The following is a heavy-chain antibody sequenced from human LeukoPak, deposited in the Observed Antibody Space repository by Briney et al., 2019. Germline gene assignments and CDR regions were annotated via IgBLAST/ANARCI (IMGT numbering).Heavy chain of an antibody. V-gene: IGHV3-23*01. CDR3: AKDPESFGEGRFDY. D-gene: IGHD3-10*01. CDR1: GFSFSSYA. CDR2: ISGSGGST. J-gene: IGHJ4*02. Sequence: GGSLRLSCAAPGFSFSSYAMSWVPQAPGKGLEWVSGISGSGGSTYYADSVKGRFTISRDNSKNTLYLQMNSLRDGDTAVYYRAKDPESFGEGRFDYGGQGSLVTVSS.